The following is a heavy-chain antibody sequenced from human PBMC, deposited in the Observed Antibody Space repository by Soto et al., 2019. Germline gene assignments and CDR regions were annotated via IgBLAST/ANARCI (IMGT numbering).Heavy chain of an antibody. CDR2: INNYSGNT. Sequence: QVEVVQSGAEVKKPGASVKVSCETSGYTFSSYGTNWVRQAPGHGLEWMGWINNYSGNTKYAQRFQGRITMSTDTXTXXAYMEVRSLTYDDTAVYYCASTYYYGSGTHYRFDPWGQGTLVTVSS. J-gene: IGHJ5*02. V-gene: IGHV1-18*01. CDR3: ASTYYYGSGTHYRFDP. CDR1: GYTFSSYG. D-gene: IGHD3-10*01.